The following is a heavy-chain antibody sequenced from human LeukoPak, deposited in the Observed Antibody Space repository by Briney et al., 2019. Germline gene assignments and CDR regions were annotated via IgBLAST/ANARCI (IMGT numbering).Heavy chain of an antibody. V-gene: IGHV3-23*01. J-gene: IGHJ4*02. CDR3: AKKSYYDSSGYYYFDF. CDR1: GFTFSSYA. Sequence: HSGGSLRLSCAASGFTFSSYAMNWVRQAPGKGLEWVSAISGSGGSTYYADFVKGRFTISRDHSKNTLYLQMNSLRAEDTAVYYCAKKSYYDSSGYYYFDFWGQGTLVTVSS. CDR2: ISGSGGST. D-gene: IGHD3-22*01.